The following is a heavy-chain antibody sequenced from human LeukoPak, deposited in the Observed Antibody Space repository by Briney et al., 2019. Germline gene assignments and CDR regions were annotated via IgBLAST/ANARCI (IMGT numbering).Heavy chain of an antibody. J-gene: IGHJ4*02. D-gene: IGHD6-6*01. Sequence: SVKVPFNASGFTFTNSAVQWVRQARGQRLEWIGWIVVGSGNTNYAQKFHERVTITRDMSTSTAYMERSRLRSDDTAVYYCARIYTLSSSSLSYGGQGTLVTVSS. CDR2: IVVGSGNT. CDR1: GFTFTNSA. V-gene: IGHV1-58*01. CDR3: ARIYTLSSSSLSY.